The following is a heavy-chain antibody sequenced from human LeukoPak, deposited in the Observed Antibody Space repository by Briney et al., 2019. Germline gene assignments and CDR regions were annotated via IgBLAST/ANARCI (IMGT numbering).Heavy chain of an antibody. J-gene: IGHJ4*02. Sequence: ASVKVSCKASGYTFTGYYMHWVRQAPGQGLEWMGWINPNSGGANYAQKFQGRVTMTRDTSISTAYMELSRLRSDDTAVYYCARMPKSYYGSGRENDYWGQGTLVTVSS. D-gene: IGHD3-10*01. CDR2: INPNSGGA. CDR3: ARMPKSYYGSGRENDY. CDR1: GYTFTGYY. V-gene: IGHV1-2*02.